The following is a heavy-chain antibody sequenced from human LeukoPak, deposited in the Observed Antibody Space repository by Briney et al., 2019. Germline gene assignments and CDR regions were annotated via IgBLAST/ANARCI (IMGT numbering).Heavy chain of an antibody. J-gene: IGHJ4*02. CDR2: INHSGST. V-gene: IGHV4-34*01. Sequence: SETLSLTCAVYGGSFSGYYWSWIRQPPGKGLEWIGEINHSGSTNYNPSLKSRVTISVDTSKNQFSLKLSSVTAADTAVYYCARDMIVLPFDYWGQGTLVTVPS. D-gene: IGHD3-22*01. CDR1: GGSFSGYY. CDR3: ARDMIVLPFDY.